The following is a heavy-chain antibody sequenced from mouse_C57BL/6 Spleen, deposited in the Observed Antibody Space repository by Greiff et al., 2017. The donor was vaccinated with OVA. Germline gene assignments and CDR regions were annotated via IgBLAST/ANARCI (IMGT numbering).Heavy chain of an antibody. Sequence: QVQLKQSGPGLVQPSQSLSITCTVSGFSLTSYGVHWVRQSPGKGLEWLGVIWSGGSTDYNAAFISRLSISKDNSKSQVFFKMNSLQADDTAIYYCARNLNYHYFDYWGQGTTLTVSS. CDR2: IWSGGST. CDR1: GFSLTSYG. J-gene: IGHJ2*01. D-gene: IGHD1-1*02. CDR3: ARNLNYHYFDY. V-gene: IGHV2-2*01.